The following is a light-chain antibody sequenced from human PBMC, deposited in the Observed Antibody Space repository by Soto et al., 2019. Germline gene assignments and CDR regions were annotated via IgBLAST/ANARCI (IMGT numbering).Light chain of an antibody. Sequence: DIQMTQSPSSVSASVGDRVTITCRASQGIGVRLAWFQQKPGKAPQLLIQSASSLQSGFPSRFSGSGSGTDFVLTINNLQPEDFASYFCLQVYSFPRTFGLGTKVDIK. V-gene: IGKV1-12*01. CDR3: LQVYSFPRT. CDR2: SAS. J-gene: IGKJ1*01. CDR1: QGIGVR.